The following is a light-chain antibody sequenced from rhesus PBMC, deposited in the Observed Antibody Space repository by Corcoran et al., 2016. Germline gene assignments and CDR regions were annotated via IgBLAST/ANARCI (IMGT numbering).Light chain of an antibody. CDR3: QHSYGTPFT. CDR2: KAS. V-gene: IGKV1-74*01. Sequence: DIQMTQSPSSLSASVGDRVTITCRASENVNNYLHWYQQKPGKAPKLLIYKASTLQRGVPSRFSGGDSGTDFTLTISSLQPEDFATYCCQHSYGTPFTFGPGTKLDI. CDR1: ENVNNY. J-gene: IGKJ3*01.